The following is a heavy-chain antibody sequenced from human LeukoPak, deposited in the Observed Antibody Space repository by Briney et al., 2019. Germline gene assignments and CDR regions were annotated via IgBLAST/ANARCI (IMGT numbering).Heavy chain of an antibody. V-gene: IGHV4-34*01. CDR3: ARDWQLLDV. CDR2: INYSGST. D-gene: IGHD6-13*01. Sequence: SETLSLTCAVYGGSFSGYYWSWIRQPPGKGLEWIGEINYSGSTNYNPSLKSRVTISVDTSKNQFSLKLSSVTAADTAVYYCARDWQLLDVWGKGTTVTTSS. CDR1: GGSFSGYY. J-gene: IGHJ6*04.